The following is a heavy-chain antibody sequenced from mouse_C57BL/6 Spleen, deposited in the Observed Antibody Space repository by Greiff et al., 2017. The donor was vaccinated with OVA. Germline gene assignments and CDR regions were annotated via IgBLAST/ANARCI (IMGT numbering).Heavy chain of an antibody. Sequence: VQLQQSGPELVKPGASVKISCKASGYSFTGYYMNWVKQSPEKSLEWIGEINPSTGGTTYNQKFKAKATLTVDKSSSTAYMQLKSLTSEDSAVYYCARGGITTVVDHYYAMVYWGQGTSVTVSS. CDR3: ARGGITTVVDHYYAMVY. CDR1: GYSFTGYY. V-gene: IGHV1-42*01. CDR2: INPSTGGT. J-gene: IGHJ4*01. D-gene: IGHD1-1*01.